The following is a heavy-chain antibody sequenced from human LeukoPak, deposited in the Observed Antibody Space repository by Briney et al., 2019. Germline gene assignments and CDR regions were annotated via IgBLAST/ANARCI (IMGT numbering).Heavy chain of an antibody. V-gene: IGHV4-30-4*08. D-gene: IGHD1-7*01. CDR2: SYYSGST. J-gene: IGHJ3*02. CDR1: GGSISSGDYY. CDR3: ARDLPTTAFDI. Sequence: SQTLSLACTVSGGSISSGDYYWSWIRQPPGKGLEWLAYSYYSGSTYYNPSLKSRVPISVDTSKNQFSLKLSSVTAADTAVYYRARDLPTTAFDIWGQGTMVTVS.